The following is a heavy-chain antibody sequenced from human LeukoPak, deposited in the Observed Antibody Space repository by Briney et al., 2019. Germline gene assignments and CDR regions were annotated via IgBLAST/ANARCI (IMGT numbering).Heavy chain of an antibody. CDR2: INPNSGGT. V-gene: IGHV1-2*02. CDR3: AISINIAAAGMVY. Sequence: ASVKVSCKASGYTFTGYYMHWVRQAPGQGLEWMGWINPNSGGTNYAQKFQGRVTMTRDTSIGTAYMELSRLRSDDTAVYYCAISINIAAAGMVYWGQGTLVTVSS. J-gene: IGHJ4*02. D-gene: IGHD6-13*01. CDR1: GYTFTGYY.